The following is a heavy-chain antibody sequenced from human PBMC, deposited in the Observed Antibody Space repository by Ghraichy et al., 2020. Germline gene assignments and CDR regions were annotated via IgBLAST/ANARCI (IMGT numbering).Heavy chain of an antibody. J-gene: IGHJ4*02. CDR3: VRGNFYDVKYYFES. CDR2: LSHSGGT. CDR1: GYSISSGHY. V-gene: IGHV4-38-2*02. D-gene: IGHD3-16*01. Sequence: SETLSLTCNVSGYSISSGHYWGWIRQPPGRGLEWIGSLSHSGGTYYRSSLKSRVTMSVDTSKNQLSLKMTSATAADTAVYYFVRGNFYDVKYYFESWGQGTQVTVSS.